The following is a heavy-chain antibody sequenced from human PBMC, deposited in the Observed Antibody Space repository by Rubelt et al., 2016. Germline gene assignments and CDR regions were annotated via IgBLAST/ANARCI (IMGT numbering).Heavy chain of an antibody. Sequence: QVQLVQSGAEVKKPGSSVKVSCKASGGTFSSYAISWVRQAPGQGLEWMGWISAYNGNTIYAQKFQGRVTMTEDTSTDTAYMELSSLRSEDTAVYYCATRSLWFGEIDRYFDYWGQGTLVTVSS. V-gene: IGHV1-69*06. J-gene: IGHJ4*02. CDR3: ATRSLWFGEIDRYFDY. D-gene: IGHD3-10*01. CDR2: ISAYNGNT. CDR1: GGTFSSYA.